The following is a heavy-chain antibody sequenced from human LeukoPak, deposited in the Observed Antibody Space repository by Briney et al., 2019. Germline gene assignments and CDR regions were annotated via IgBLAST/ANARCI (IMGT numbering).Heavy chain of an antibody. Sequence: PGESLTLSCAASGFTFSSYVMSWLHQAPRKEPEWVSAISGSGGSTYYEDSVQGRSTISRDNSKNTLYLQMNSLSAEDTAVYYCAKIRTGQLVQSLVDYWGQGTLVTVSS. CDR1: GFTFSSYV. CDR2: ISGSGGST. D-gene: IGHD6-13*01. V-gene: IGHV3-23*01. CDR3: AKIRTGQLVQSLVDY. J-gene: IGHJ4*02.